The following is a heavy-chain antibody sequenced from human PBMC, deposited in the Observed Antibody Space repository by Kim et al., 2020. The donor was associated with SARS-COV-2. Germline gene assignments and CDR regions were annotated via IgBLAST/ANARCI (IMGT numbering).Heavy chain of an antibody. CDR3: AIAAAGRWSYFDY. D-gene: IGHD6-13*01. V-gene: IGHV3-21*01. CDR2: ISSSSSYI. CDR1: GFTFSSYS. Sequence: GGSLRLSCAASGFTFSSYSMNWVRQAPGKGVEWVSSISSSSSYIYYADSVKGRFTISRDNAKNSLYLQMNSLRAEDTAVYYCAIAAAGRWSYFDYWGQGTLVTASS. J-gene: IGHJ4*02.